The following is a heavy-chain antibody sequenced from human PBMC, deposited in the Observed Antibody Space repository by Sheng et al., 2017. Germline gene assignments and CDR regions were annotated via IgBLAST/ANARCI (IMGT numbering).Heavy chain of an antibody. CDR1: GGSFSGYY. J-gene: IGHJ4*02. CDR3: ARAGATAMAPFDY. Sequence: QVQLQQWGAGLLKPSETLSLTCAVYGGSFSGYYWSWIRQPPGKGLEWIGEINHSGSTNYNPSLKSRVTISVDTSKNQFSLKLSSVTAADTAVYYCARAGATAMAPFDYWGQGTLVTVSS. D-gene: IGHD5-18*01. CDR2: INHSGST. V-gene: IGHV4-34*01.